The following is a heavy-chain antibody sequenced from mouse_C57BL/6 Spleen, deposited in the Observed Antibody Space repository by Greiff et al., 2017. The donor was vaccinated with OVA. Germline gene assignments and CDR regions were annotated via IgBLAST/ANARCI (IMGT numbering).Heavy chain of an antibody. CDR3: TRHEGGFTTVVAGRGYFDV. CDR2: IDPETGGT. Sequence: QVQLQQSGAELVRPGASVTLSCKASGYTFTDYEMHWVKQTPVHGLEWIGAIDPETGGTAYNQKFKGKAILTADKSSSTAYMELRSLTSEDSAVYYCTRHEGGFTTVVAGRGYFDVWGTGTTVTVSS. J-gene: IGHJ1*03. CDR1: GYTFTDYE. V-gene: IGHV1-15*01. D-gene: IGHD1-1*01.